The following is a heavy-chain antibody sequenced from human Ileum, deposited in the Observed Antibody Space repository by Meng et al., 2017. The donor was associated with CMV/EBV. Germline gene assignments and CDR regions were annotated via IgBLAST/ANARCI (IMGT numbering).Heavy chain of an antibody. CDR1: GFTFSDYE. J-gene: IGHJ5*02. V-gene: IGHV3-48*03. CDR2: IDKSGDDR. Sequence: GGSLRLSCAVSGFTFSDYEFDWVRQAPGKGLEWVAYIDKSGDDRRYADSVKGRFTISRDNAKNSLYLQMNSLRGEDTAVYYCARDPHSTYRFGPWGQGTLVTVSS. D-gene: IGHD2/OR15-2a*01. CDR3: ARDPHSTYRFGP.